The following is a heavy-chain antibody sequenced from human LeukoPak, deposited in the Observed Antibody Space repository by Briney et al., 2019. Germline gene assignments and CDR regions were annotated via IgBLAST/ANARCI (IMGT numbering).Heavy chain of an antibody. CDR1: GGTFSSYA. V-gene: IGHV1-69*05. D-gene: IGHD3-3*01. Sequence: SVKVSCKASGGTFSSYAISWVRQAPGQGLEWMGGIIPIFGTANYAQKFQGRVTITTDESTSTAYMELSSLRSEDTAVYYCARSLPTVEKRFLELDVWGKGTTVTVSS. CDR2: IIPIFGTA. J-gene: IGHJ6*04. CDR3: ARSLPTVEKRFLELDV.